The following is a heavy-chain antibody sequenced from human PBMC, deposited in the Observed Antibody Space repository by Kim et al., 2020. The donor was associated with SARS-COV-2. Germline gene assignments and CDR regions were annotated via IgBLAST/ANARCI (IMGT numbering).Heavy chain of an antibody. CDR3: AKLERGPSVGYCRGGGCPKAGGFDI. CDR1: GFTFSSYA. Sequence: GGSLRLSCAASGFTFSSYAMSWVRQAPGEGLEWVSVITGAGGSAYNADSVKGRFTVSRDNSKNTLYLQMNSLRAEDTAVYYCAKLERGPSVGYCRGGGCPKAGGFDIWGQGTMVTVSS. D-gene: IGHD2-15*01. CDR2: ITGAGGSA. J-gene: IGHJ3*02. V-gene: IGHV3-23*01.